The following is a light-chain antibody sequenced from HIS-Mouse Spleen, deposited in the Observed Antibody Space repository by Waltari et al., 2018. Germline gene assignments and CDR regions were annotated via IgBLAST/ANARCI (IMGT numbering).Light chain of an antibody. CDR1: ALPKQY. J-gene: IGLJ2*01. CDR2: KDS. Sequence: SYELTQPPSVSVSPGQTARITCSGDALPKQYASWYQQKPGQAPVLVIYKDSERPSGTPERFSGSSSGTTVTLTISGVQAEDEADYYCQSADSSGTYVFGGGTKLTVL. V-gene: IGLV3-25*03. CDR3: QSADSSGTYV.